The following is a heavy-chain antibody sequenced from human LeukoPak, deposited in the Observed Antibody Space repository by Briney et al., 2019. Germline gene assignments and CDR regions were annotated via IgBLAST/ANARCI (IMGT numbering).Heavy chain of an antibody. V-gene: IGHV1-69*05. J-gene: IGHJ4*02. CDR3: ATGPVGLWFWELSGAFDI. CDR1: GGTFSSYS. Sequence: ASVKVSCKASGGTFSSYSISWVRQAPGQGLEWMGRIIPIFGTANYAQKFQSRVTITTDESTSTAYMELSSLRSEDTAVYYSATGPVGLWFWELSGAFDIWGQGTLVTVSS. CDR2: IIPIFGTA. D-gene: IGHD3-10*01.